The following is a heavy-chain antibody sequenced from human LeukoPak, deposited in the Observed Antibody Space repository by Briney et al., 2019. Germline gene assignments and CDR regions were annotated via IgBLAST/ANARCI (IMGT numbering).Heavy chain of an antibody. CDR3: ARGYDSSGYSRYFDY. V-gene: IGHV3-30-3*01. J-gene: IGHJ4*02. CDR2: ISYDGSNK. D-gene: IGHD3-22*01. CDR1: GFTFSSYA. Sequence: GRSLRPSCAASGFTFSSYAMHWVRQAPGKGLEWVAVISYDGSNKYYADSVKGRFTISRDNSKNTLYLQMNSLRAEDTAVYYCARGYDSSGYSRYFDYWGQGTLVTVSS.